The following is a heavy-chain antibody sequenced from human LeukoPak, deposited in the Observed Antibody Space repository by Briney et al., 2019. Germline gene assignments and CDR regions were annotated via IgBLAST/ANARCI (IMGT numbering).Heavy chain of an antibody. CDR1: GFTFSSYA. V-gene: IGHV3-23*01. D-gene: IGHD6-19*01. J-gene: IGHJ4*02. CDR2: ISGSGDST. CDR3: AKGYTSGWYFFDY. Sequence: GGSLRLSCAASGFTFSSYAMSWVRQAPGKGLEWVSDISGSGDSTFYADSVKGRFTISRDNSKNTMYLQMNSLRAEDTAVYYCAKGYTSGWYFFDYWGQGTLVTVFS.